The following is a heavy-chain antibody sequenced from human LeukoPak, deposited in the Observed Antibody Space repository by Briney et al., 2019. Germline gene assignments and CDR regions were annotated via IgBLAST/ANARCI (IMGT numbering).Heavy chain of an antibody. J-gene: IGHJ4*02. D-gene: IGHD2-15*01. V-gene: IGHV3-30-3*01. CDR3: ARDYTSVAALDY. Sequence: GRSLRLSCAASGFTFSSYAMHWVRQAPGKGLEWVAVISYDGSNKYYADSVKGRFTISRDNSKNTLYLQMNSLRAEDTAVYYCARDYTSVAALDYWGEGTLVTVSS. CDR2: ISYDGSNK. CDR1: GFTFSSYA.